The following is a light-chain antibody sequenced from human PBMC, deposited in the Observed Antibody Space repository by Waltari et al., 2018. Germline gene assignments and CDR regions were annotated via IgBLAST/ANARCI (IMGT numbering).Light chain of an antibody. CDR3: AAWDDSLTVR. CDR1: SSNIGSSF. CDR2: RND. V-gene: IGLV1-47*01. J-gene: IGLJ3*02. Sequence: QSVLTQPPSASGTPGQRVTISCSGSSSNIGSSFVCWYQHLPGTAPKLLIYRNDQPPSGVPDRFSGSRSCTSASLAISGLRSEDEADYYCAAWDDSLTVRFGGGTKLTVL.